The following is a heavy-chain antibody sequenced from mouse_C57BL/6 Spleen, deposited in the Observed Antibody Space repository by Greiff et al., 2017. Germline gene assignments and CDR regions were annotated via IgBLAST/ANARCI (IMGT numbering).Heavy chain of an antibody. CDR3: TTTSFAY. Sequence: EVQLQQSGAELVRPGASVKLSCTASGFNIKDDYMHWVKQRPEQGLEWIGWIDPENGDTDYASKFQGKATITADTSSNTAYLQLRSLTSEDTAVYYCTTTSFAYWGQGTLVTVSA. V-gene: IGHV14-4*01. CDR2: IDPENGDT. J-gene: IGHJ3*01. CDR1: GFNIKDDY.